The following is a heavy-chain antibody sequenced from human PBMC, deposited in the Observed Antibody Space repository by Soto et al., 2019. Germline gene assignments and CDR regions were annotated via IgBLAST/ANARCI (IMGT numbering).Heavy chain of an antibody. V-gene: IGHV3-7*01. D-gene: IGHD3-9*01. CDR1: GFTFSSYW. CDR3: ARDLFGPYDILTGCFDY. Sequence: GGSLRLSCAASGFTFSSYWMSWVRQAPGKGLEWVANIKQDGSEKYYVDSVKGRFTISRDNAKNSLYLQMNSLRAEDTAVYYCARDLFGPYDILTGCFDYWGQGTLVTVSS. J-gene: IGHJ4*02. CDR2: IKQDGSEK.